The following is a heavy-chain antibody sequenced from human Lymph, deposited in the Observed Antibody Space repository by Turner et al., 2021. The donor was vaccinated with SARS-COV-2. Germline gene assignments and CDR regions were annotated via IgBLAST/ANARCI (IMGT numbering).Heavy chain of an antibody. D-gene: IGHD4-4*01. CDR2: ISRSSTNI. CDR1: GFPFSTYS. Sequence: EVQLVESGGGLVKPGGSLRLPCAASGFPFSTYSMNWVRQAPGKGLEWVSSISRSSTNIYYADSVKGRFTISRDNAKNSLYLQMNSLRAEDTAVYYCARDPLVEMPTVFVTLDYWGQGTLVTVSS. V-gene: IGHV3-21*01. J-gene: IGHJ4*02. CDR3: ARDPLVEMPTVFVTLDY.